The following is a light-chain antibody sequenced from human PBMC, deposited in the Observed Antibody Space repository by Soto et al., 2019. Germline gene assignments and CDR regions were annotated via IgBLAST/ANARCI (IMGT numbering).Light chain of an antibody. CDR2: AAS. J-gene: IGKJ2*01. V-gene: IGKV1-33*01. CDR1: QDISNS. CDR3: QHYHILPYT. Sequence: DIQMTQSPSSLSAFVGDRVSITCQASQDISNSVIWYQQKPGKAPKVLIFAASNLESGVPSRFSGSGSGTDFTFTISALQPEDIATYYCQHYHILPYTFGQGTDLEL.